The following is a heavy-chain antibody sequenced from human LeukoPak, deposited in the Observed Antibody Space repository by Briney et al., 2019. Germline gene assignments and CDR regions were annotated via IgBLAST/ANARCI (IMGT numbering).Heavy chain of an antibody. CDR2: IKSKTDGGTT. V-gene: IGHV3-15*01. D-gene: IGHD3-16*01. CDR1: GFTFSNAW. Sequence: GGSLRLSCAASGFTFSNAWMSWVRQAPGKGLEWVGRIKSKTDGGTTDYAAPVKGRFTISRDDSKNTLYLQMNSLRAEDTAVYYCARKQAIGYAPLDYWGQGTLVTVSS. CDR3: ARKQAIGYAPLDY. J-gene: IGHJ4*02.